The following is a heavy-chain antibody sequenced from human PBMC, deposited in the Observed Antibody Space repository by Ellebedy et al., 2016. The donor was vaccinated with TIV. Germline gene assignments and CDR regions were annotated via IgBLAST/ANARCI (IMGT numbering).Heavy chain of an antibody. D-gene: IGHD7-27*01. CDR3: ARVSNPGTALPGADKAHPPGY. V-gene: IGHV3-33*08. Sequence: GESLKISCAASGFSFSTYGMHWVRQPPGKRLELVAVIWYDGSQKYYADSVKGRFIVSRDNSKNTLYLQMNSLTADDTAVYYCARVSNPGTALPGADKAHPPGYWGQGTLVIVSP. J-gene: IGHJ4*02. CDR1: GFSFSTYG. CDR2: IWYDGSQK.